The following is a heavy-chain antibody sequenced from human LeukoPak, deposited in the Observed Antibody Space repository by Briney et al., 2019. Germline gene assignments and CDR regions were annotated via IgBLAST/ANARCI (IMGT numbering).Heavy chain of an antibody. J-gene: IGHJ3*02. CDR2: ITSSSATV. V-gene: IGHV3-48*01. CDR3: ARSLRVPAVADAFDI. CDR1: GFTFSSYY. Sequence: PGGSLRLSCAASGFTFSSYYMNWVRQAPGKGLEWVSYITSSSATVYYADSVKGRFTISRDNAKSSLYLQMNSLRAEDTAVYYCARSLRVPAVADAFDIWGQGTMVTVSS. D-gene: IGHD2-2*01.